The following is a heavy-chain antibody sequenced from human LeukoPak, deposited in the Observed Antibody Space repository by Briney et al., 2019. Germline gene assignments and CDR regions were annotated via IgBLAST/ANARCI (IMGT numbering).Heavy chain of an antibody. CDR1: GGSISGYY. Sequence: SETLSLTCTVSGGSISGYYWSWIRQPPGKGLEWIGHIYYSGTTNYNPSLKSRVTISVDTSKNQFSLKLISMTAADTAVYYCARGRGGGGSSNNWFDPWGQGTLVTVSS. CDR3: ARGRGGGGSSNNWFDP. D-gene: IGHD2-15*01. CDR2: IYYSGTT. V-gene: IGHV4-59*01. J-gene: IGHJ5*02.